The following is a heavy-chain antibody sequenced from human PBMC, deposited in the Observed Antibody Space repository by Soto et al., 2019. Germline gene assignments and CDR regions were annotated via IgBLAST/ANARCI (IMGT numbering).Heavy chain of an antibody. D-gene: IGHD2-2*01. CDR1: GYSFSSYW. V-gene: IGHV5-51*01. J-gene: IGHJ5*02. CDR3: ARGYCTTTICDPWFDP. CDR2: IYSGDSDT. Sequence: GGSLKISCTGVGYSFSSYWIGWVRQMPGKGLEWMGIIYSGDSDTRYSPFLQGQVTISADKFITTAYLQWSSLTASDTAMYYCARGYCTTTICDPWFDPWGQGTLVTVSS.